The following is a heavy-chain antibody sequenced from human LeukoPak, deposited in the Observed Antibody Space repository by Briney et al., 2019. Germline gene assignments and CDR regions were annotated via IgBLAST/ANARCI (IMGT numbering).Heavy chain of an antibody. CDR1: GYTFTSYD. CDR2: MNPNSGNT. D-gene: IGHD3-22*01. J-gene: IGHJ4*02. V-gene: IGHV1-8*01. Sequence: ASVKVSRKASGYTFTSYDINWVRQATGQGLEWMGWMNPNSGNTGYAQKFQGRVTMTRNTSISTAYMELSSLRSEDTAVYYCARRDYDSSGYYSNFDYWGQGTLVTVSS. CDR3: ARRDYDSSGYYSNFDY.